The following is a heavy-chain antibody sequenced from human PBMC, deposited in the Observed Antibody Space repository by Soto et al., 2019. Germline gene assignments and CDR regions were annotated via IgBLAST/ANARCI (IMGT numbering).Heavy chain of an antibody. CDR1: GFTFSSYA. D-gene: IGHD6-19*01. Sequence: QVQLVESGGGVVQPGRSLRLSCAASGFTFSSYAMHWVRRAPGKGLEWVAAISHDGRNEFHADSVKGRFTVSRDNSNNIVYLQMDSLRPDDTALFYCARLDKLSGGWSWGQGTVVTVSS. CDR2: ISHDGRNE. J-gene: IGHJ4*02. V-gene: IGHV3-30*14. CDR3: ARLDKLSGGWS.